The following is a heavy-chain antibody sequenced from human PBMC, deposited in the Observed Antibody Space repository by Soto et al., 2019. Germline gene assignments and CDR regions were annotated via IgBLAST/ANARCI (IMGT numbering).Heavy chain of an antibody. D-gene: IGHD2-15*01. J-gene: IGHJ3*02. CDR2: IYPGDSDT. CDR3: ARGAVVVVAAPSSFDI. CDR1: GYSFTSYW. Sequence: GESLKISCKGSGYSFTSYWIGWVRQMPGKGLEWMGIIYPGDSDTRYSPSFQGQVTISADKSISTAYLQWSSLKASDTAMYYCARGAVVVVAAPSSFDIWGQGTMVTVSS. V-gene: IGHV5-51*01.